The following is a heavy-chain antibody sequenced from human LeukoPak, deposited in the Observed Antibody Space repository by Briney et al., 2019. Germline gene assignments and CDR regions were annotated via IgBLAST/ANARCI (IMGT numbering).Heavy chain of an antibody. CDR1: GFTFSSYA. V-gene: IGHV3-66*01. CDR2: IYSGGST. D-gene: IGHD5-12*01. Sequence: GGSLRLSCVASGFTFSSYAMSWVRQAPGKGLEWVSVIYSGGSTYYADSVKGRFSISRDKSKNTLYLQMNSLRAEDTAVYYCAIRKSGNAIDYWGQGTLVTVSS. J-gene: IGHJ4*02. CDR3: AIRKSGNAIDY.